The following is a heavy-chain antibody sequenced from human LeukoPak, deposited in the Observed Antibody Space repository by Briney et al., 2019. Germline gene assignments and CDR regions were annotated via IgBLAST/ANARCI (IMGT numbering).Heavy chain of an antibody. J-gene: IGHJ5*02. Sequence: SETPSLTCTVSGGYIITSGHYWGSIRQPPGKGLEWIGSVYYTGVTSTNPFFRSRMSISVDTSKNQFSLNLTSVTAADAAVYYCARERSSSGGHNWFDPWGQGTLVTVSS. CDR3: ARERSSSGGHNWFDP. D-gene: IGHD4-23*01. CDR1: GGYIITSGHY. CDR2: VYYTGVT. V-gene: IGHV4-39*07.